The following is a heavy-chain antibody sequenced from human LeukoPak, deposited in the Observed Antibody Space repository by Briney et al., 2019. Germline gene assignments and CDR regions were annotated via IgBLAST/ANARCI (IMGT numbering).Heavy chain of an antibody. D-gene: IGHD6-6*01. CDR3: AKGLVGSSIADFFDY. Sequence: PGGSLRLSCAAPGFTFDDYAMHWVRQAPGKGLEWVSGISWNSGSIGYADSVKGRFTISRDNAKNSLYLQMNSLRGEDMALYYCAKGLVGSSIADFFDYWGQGILVTVSS. CDR1: GFTFDDYA. J-gene: IGHJ4*02. CDR2: ISWNSGSI. V-gene: IGHV3-9*03.